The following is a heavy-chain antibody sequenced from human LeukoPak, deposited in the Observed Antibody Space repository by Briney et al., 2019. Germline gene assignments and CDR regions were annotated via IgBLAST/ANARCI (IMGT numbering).Heavy chain of an antibody. D-gene: IGHD2-8*01. Sequence: GESLKICCKGSGYSFANYWIGWGRQMPGKGLEWMGIIYPGDSDTRYSPSFQGQVTVSADKSISTAYLQWSTLKASDTAMYYCARRGPNAPFDYWGQGTLVTVSS. V-gene: IGHV5-51*01. CDR1: GYSFANYW. CDR3: ARRGPNAPFDY. CDR2: IYPGDSDT. J-gene: IGHJ4*02.